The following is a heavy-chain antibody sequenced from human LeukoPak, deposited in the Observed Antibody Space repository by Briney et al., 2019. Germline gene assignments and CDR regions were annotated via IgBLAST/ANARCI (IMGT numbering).Heavy chain of an antibody. V-gene: IGHV4-59*08. CDR1: GASISGYY. Sequence: SETLSLTCTVPGASISGYYCSWVRQPPGQGLEWIGYIYYSGTTVYNPSLKSRVTISVDTSKNQFSLKLSSVTAADTAVYYCARSQGGYSYGLFDYWGQGTLVTVSS. CDR3: ARSQGGYSYGLFDY. CDR2: IYYSGTT. D-gene: IGHD5-18*01. J-gene: IGHJ4*02.